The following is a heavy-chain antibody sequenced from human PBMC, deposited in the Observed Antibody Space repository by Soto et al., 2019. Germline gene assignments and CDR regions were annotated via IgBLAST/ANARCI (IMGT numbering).Heavy chain of an antibody. CDR3: ARGRIVVLPAARHNWFDP. V-gene: IGHV4-34*01. CDR1: GGSFSGYY. CDR2: INHSGST. Sequence: QVQLQQWGAGLLKPSETLSLTCAVYGGSFSGYYWSWIRQPPGKGLGWIGEINHSGSTNYNPSLKSRVTISVDTSKNQFSLKLSSVTAADTAVYYCARGRIVVLPAARHNWFDPWGQGTLVTVSS. D-gene: IGHD2-2*01. J-gene: IGHJ5*02.